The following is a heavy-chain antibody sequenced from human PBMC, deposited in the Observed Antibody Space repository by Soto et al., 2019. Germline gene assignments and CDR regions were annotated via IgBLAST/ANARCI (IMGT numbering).Heavy chain of an antibody. D-gene: IGHD6-19*01. CDR3: ARQRYNSGWSVFDY. CDR2: IYPGDSDS. V-gene: IGHV5-51*01. CDR1: GYTFTTYW. J-gene: IGHJ4*02. Sequence: PGESLKISCKGSGYTFTTYWIGWVRQMPVKGLEWMGIIYPGDSDSRYSPSFHGQVTISADKSISTAYLQWTSLKASDTAIYYCARQRYNSGWSVFDYWGQGTPVTVS.